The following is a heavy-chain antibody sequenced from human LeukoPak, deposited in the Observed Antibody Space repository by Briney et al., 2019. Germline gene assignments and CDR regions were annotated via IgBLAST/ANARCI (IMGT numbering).Heavy chain of an antibody. D-gene: IGHD6-6*01. CDR1: GFTFTAYT. J-gene: IGHJ4*02. CDR2: ISGSTTDI. CDR3: ARGLSGYSSSLGY. V-gene: IGHV3-21*01. Sequence: GGSLRLSCAASGFTFTAYTINWVRQAPGKGLEWVSYISGSTTDIYYADSVKGRFTISRDNAKRSVYLQMNSLGVEDTAVYYCARGLSGYSSSLGYWGQGTLVTVSS.